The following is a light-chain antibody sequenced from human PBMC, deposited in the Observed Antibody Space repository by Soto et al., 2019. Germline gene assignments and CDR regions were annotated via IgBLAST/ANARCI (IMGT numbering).Light chain of an antibody. CDR2: EAS. J-gene: IGLJ1*01. Sequence: QSVLTQPPSVCGYPGQSVTISYTGTSTDFVSYNRVSWYQQPPGTAPKLIIYEASNRPSGVPDRFSGSKSGNTASLTISGLQAADEADYYCTLYTSENTYVFGTGTKVTVL. CDR3: TLYTSENTYV. CDR1: STDFVSYNR. V-gene: IGLV2-18*01.